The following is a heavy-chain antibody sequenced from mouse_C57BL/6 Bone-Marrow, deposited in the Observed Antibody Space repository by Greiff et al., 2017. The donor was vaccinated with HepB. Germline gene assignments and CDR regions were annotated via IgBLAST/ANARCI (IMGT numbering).Heavy chain of an antibody. V-gene: IGHV1-52*01. CDR2: IDPSDSET. CDR3: ARGAAQANYFDY. CDR1: GYTFTSYW. Sequence: QVQLQQPGAELVRPGSSVKLSCKASGYTFTSYWMHWVKQRPIQGLEWIGNIDPSDSETHYNQKFKDKATLTVDKSSSTAYMQLSSLTSEDSAVYYCARGAAQANYFDYWGQGTTLTVSS. J-gene: IGHJ2*01. D-gene: IGHD3-2*02.